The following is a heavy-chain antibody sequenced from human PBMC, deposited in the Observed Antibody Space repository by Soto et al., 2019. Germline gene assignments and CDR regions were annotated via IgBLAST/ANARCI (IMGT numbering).Heavy chain of an antibody. CDR1: GFTFSSSG. J-gene: IGHJ4*02. V-gene: IGHV3-23*01. D-gene: IGHD5-12*01. Sequence: EVQLLESGGGLVQPGGSLRLSCAASGFTFSSSGMSWVRQAPWKGLEWVSGITDSGGSTYYVDSVKGRFTISRDNSKNTLSLEMNSLRAEDTAVYYCAKDSGWLHYYWGQGTLVTVSS. CDR3: AKDSGWLHYY. CDR2: ITDSGGST.